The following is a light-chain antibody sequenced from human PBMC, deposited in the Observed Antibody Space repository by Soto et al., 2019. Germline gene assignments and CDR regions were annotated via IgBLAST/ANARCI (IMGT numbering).Light chain of an antibody. CDR1: STDVGGYNY. J-gene: IGLJ1*01. V-gene: IGLV2-14*01. CDR2: DVS. Sequence: QSVLTQPASVSGSPGQSITISCTGTSTDVGGYNYVSWYQQHPGKAPKLLISDVSNRPSGVSFRFSGSKSGNTASLTISGLQAEDEADYYCNSSSGGTTLYLFGTGTKVTVL. CDR3: NSSSGGTTLYL.